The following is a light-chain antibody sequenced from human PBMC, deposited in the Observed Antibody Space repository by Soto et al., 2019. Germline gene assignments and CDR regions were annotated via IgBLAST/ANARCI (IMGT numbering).Light chain of an antibody. J-gene: IGKJ1*01. CDR3: QQSYSTPPWT. CDR1: QSISSY. Sequence: DSQMTQSPSSVSASVGDRVTITCRASQSISSYLNWYQQKPGKAPKLLIYAASSLQSGVPSRFSGSGSGTDFTLTISSLQPEDFATYYCQQSYSTPPWTFGQGTKVEIK. V-gene: IGKV1-39*01. CDR2: AAS.